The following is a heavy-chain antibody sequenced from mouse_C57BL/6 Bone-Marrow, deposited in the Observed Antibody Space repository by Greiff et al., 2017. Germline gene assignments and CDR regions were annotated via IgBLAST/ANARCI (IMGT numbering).Heavy chain of an antibody. Sequence: VQLQQPGAELVKPGASVKLSCKASGYTFTSYWMPWVKQRPGRGLEWIGRIAPTSGGTTYTEQFKSTATLTVDKPSSTAYMQLSSLTSEDSAVXYWARRELDCFDVWGTGTTVTVAA. CDR1: GYTFTSYW. J-gene: IGHJ1*03. CDR3: ARRELDCFDV. CDR2: IAPTSGGT. V-gene: IGHV1-72*01.